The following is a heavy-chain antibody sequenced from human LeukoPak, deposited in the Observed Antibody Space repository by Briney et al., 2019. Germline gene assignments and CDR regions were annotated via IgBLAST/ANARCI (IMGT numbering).Heavy chain of an antibody. D-gene: IGHD6-13*01. CDR1: GFTFSDYY. CDR2: ISSSGSTI. CDR3: ARWDWYSSSWYDPRGSGAFDI. J-gene: IGHJ3*02. V-gene: IGHV3-11*01. Sequence: GGSLRLSCAASGFTFSDYYMSWIRQAPGKGLEWVSYISSSGSTIYYADSVKGRFTISRDNAKNSLYLQMNSLRAENTAVYYCARWDWYSSSWYDPRGSGAFDIWGQGTMVTVSS.